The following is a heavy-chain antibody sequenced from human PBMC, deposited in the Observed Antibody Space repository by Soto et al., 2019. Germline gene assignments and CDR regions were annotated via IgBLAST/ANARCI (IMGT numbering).Heavy chain of an antibody. Sequence: ASVKVSCKASGGTFSSYAISWVRQAPGQGLEWMGGIIPIFGTANYAQKFQGRVTITADESTSTAYMELSSLRSEDTAVYYCARLMIRGRTFDYWGQGTLVTVSS. CDR2: IIPIFGTA. CDR1: GGTFSSYA. CDR3: ARLMIRGRTFDY. D-gene: IGHD3-16*01. V-gene: IGHV1-69*13. J-gene: IGHJ4*02.